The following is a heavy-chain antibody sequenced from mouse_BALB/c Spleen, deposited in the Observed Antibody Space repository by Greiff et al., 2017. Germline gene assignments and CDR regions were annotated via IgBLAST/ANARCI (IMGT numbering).Heavy chain of an antibody. CDR2: INPNNGGT. J-gene: IGHJ4*01. CDR1: GYTFTDYN. CDR3: ARRGYGNFGDAMDY. V-gene: IGHV1-18*01. Sequence: EVQLQQSGPELVKPGASVKIPCKASGYTFTDYNMDWVKQSHGKSLEWIGDINPNNGGTIYNLKFKGKATLTVDKSSSTAYMELRSLTSEDTAVYYCARRGYGNFGDAMDYWGQGTSVTVSS. D-gene: IGHD2-1*01.